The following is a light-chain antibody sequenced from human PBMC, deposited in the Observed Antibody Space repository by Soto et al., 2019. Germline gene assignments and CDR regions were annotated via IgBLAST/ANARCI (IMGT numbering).Light chain of an antibody. CDR2: KAS. CDR3: QHYNSYSEA. CDR1: QTISSW. V-gene: IGKV1-5*03. J-gene: IGKJ1*01. Sequence: DIQMTQSPSTLSGSVGDRVTITCRASQTISSWLAWYQQKPGKAPKLLIYKASTLKSGVPSRFSGSGSGTEFTLNISSLQHDDFATYYRQHYNSYSEAFGQGTKVELK.